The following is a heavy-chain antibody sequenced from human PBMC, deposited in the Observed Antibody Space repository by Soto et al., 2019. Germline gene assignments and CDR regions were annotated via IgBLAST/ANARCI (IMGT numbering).Heavy chain of an antibody. J-gene: IGHJ6*02. CDR3: ARDRVYSSGSYYYYYGMDV. CDR2: IYTSGST. Sequence: ASETLSLTCTVSGGSISSYYWSWIRQPAGKGLEWIGRIYTSGSTNYNPSLKSRVTMSVDTSKNQFSLKLSSVTAADTAVYYCARDRVYSSGSYYYYYGMDVWGQGTTVTVSS. D-gene: IGHD3-22*01. CDR1: GGSISSYY. V-gene: IGHV4-4*07.